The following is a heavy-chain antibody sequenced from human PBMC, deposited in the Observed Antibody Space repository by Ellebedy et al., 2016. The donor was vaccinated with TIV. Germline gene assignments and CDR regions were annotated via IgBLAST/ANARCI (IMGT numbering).Heavy chain of an antibody. CDR1: GYTFTSYG. J-gene: IGHJ4*02. V-gene: IGHV1-18*01. CDR3: ARAVGSGYSSSWYWLDY. Sequence: ASVKVSCKASGYTFTSYGISWVRQAPGQGLEWMGWISAHNGNTNYAQKLQGRVTMTTDTSTSTAYMELRSLRSDDTAVYYCARAVGSGYSSSWYWLDYWGQGTLVTVSS. CDR2: ISAHNGNT. D-gene: IGHD6-13*01.